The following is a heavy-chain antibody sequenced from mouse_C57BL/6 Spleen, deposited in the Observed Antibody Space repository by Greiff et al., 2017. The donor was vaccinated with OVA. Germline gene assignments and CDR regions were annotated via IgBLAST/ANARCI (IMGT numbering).Heavy chain of an antibody. CDR3: AREAYSNFLAY. CDR2: IYPGSGNT. CDR1: GYSFTSYY. J-gene: IGHJ3*01. V-gene: IGHV1-66*01. Sequence: QVQLQQSGPELVKPGASVKISCKASGYSFTSYYIHWVKQRPGQGLEWIGWIYPGSGNTKYNEKFKGKATLTADTSSSTAYMQLSSLTSEDSAVYYCAREAYSNFLAYWGQGTLVTVSA. D-gene: IGHD2-5*01.